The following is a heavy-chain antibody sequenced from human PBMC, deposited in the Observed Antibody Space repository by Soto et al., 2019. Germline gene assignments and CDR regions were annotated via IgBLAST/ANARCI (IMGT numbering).Heavy chain of an antibody. J-gene: IGHJ4*02. CDR2: INPGDAST. D-gene: IGHD3-10*01. V-gene: IGHV1-46*01. CDR1: GYTFTTYY. Sequence: ASVKVSCKASGYTFTTYYMHWVRQAPGQGLEWMGIINPGDASTTYAQRFQGRVTMTRDTSTSTVYMELSSLRSEDTAVYYCAIRFSSGSYYPFDYWGQGTLVTVSS. CDR3: AIRFSSGSYYPFDY.